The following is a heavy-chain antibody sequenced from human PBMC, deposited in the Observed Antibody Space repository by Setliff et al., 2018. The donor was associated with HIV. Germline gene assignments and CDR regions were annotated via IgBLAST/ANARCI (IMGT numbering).Heavy chain of an antibody. CDR1: RYTFSNYD. J-gene: IGHJ4*02. CDR3: ASGCLIGGSGPCRNFEF. CDR2: MNPISDHR. D-gene: IGHD3-9*01. V-gene: IGHV1-8*02. Sequence: VKVSCKASRYTFSNYDVNWVRQATGQGLEWMAWMNPISDHRGYAQKFQGRLTMTKDTSTSTVYMELSSLKSDDTAVYYCASGCLIGGSGPCRNFEFWGQGTLVTVS.